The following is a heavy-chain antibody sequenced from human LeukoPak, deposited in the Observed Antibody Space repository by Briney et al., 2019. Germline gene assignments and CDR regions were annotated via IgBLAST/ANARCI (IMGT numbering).Heavy chain of an antibody. CDR1: GYTFTSYG. J-gene: IGHJ5*02. V-gene: IGHV1-18*01. Sequence: ASVKVSCKASGYTFTSYGISWVRQAPGQGLEWMGWISAYNGNTNYARKLQGRVTMTTDTSTSTAYMELRSLRSDDTAVYYCARDPKRTVTTLYNWFDPWGQGTLVTVSS. CDR2: ISAYNGNT. CDR3: ARDPKRTVTTLYNWFDP. D-gene: IGHD4-11*01.